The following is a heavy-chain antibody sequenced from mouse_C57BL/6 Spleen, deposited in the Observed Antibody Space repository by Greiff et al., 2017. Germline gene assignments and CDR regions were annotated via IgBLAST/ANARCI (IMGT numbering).Heavy chain of an antibody. Sequence: QVQLQQSGPELVRPGVSVKISCKGSGYTFTDYAMHWVKQSHAKSLEWIGVISTYYGDASYNQKFKDKGTMTVDKSSSTAYMELARLTSEDSAVYYCARCYDYSYYYAMDYWGQGTSVTVSS. J-gene: IGHJ4*01. V-gene: IGHV1-67*01. D-gene: IGHD2-4*01. CDR2: ISTYYGDA. CDR1: GYTFTDYA. CDR3: ARCYDYSYYYAMDY.